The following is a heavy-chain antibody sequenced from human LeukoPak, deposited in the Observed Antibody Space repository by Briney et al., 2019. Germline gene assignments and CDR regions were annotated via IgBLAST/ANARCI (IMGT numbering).Heavy chain of an antibody. Sequence: GGSLRLSCAVSGFTFSDYEMNWVRQAPGKGLEWVSYINTDGSITYYADSVKGRFTISRDIAKNSLFLQMDSLRAEDTAVYYCVRDSSGWNYRGQGTRVTVSS. CDR2: INTDGSIT. CDR1: GFTFSDYE. V-gene: IGHV3-48*03. CDR3: VRDSSGWNY. D-gene: IGHD6-19*01. J-gene: IGHJ4*02.